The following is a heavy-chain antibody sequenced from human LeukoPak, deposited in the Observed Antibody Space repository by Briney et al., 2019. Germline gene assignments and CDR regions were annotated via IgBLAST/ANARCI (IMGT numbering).Heavy chain of an antibody. D-gene: IGHD3-10*01. CDR3: ARVQMVRGVWVDY. Sequence: GASVKVSCKASGYTFTSYSMNWVRQAPGQGLEYMGWINANTGNPTYAQGFTGRFVFSLDTSVSTAYLQISSLKAEDTAVYYCARVQMVRGVWVDYWGQGTLVTVSS. CDR1: GYTFTSYS. V-gene: IGHV7-4-1*02. J-gene: IGHJ4*02. CDR2: INANTGNP.